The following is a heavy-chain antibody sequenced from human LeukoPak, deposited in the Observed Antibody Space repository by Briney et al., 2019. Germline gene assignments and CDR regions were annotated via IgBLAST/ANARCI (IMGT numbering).Heavy chain of an antibody. V-gene: IGHV3-23*01. Sequence: GGSLRLSCAASGFTFSSYEMNWVRQAPGKGLEWVSAISGSGGSTYYADSVKGRFTISRDNSKNTLYLQMNSLRAEDTAVYYCAKDKGYEWFDPWGQGTLVTVSS. D-gene: IGHD5-12*01. J-gene: IGHJ5*02. CDR1: GFTFSSYE. CDR2: ISGSGGST. CDR3: AKDKGYEWFDP.